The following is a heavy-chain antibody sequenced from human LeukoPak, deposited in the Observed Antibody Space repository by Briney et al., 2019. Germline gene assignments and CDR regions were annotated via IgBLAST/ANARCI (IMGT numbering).Heavy chain of an antibody. D-gene: IGHD1-26*01. CDR2: IYHSGST. Sequence: SETLSLTCSVSGGSISSYYWSWIRQSPGKGLEWIGYIYHSGSTNYNPSLKNRVTISVDTSKNQFSLKLSSVTAADTAVYYCASYSGSLLDYWGQGILVTVSS. CDR3: ASYSGSLLDY. CDR1: GGSISSYY. V-gene: IGHV4-59*01. J-gene: IGHJ4*02.